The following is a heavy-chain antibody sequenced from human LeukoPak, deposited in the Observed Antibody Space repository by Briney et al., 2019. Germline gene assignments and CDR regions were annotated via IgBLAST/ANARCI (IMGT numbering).Heavy chain of an antibody. CDR1: GDSIRSYY. J-gene: IGHJ4*02. V-gene: IGHV4-4*07. CDR3: ARAAHSGSLAPFDY. CDR2: VYTSGST. Sequence: SETLSLTCTVSGDSIRSYYWSWIRQPAGKGLEWIGRVYTSGSTNCNPSLKSRVTMSIDTSKNQFSLKLSSVTAADTAVYYCARAAHSGSLAPFDYWGQGTLVTVSS. D-gene: IGHD1-26*01.